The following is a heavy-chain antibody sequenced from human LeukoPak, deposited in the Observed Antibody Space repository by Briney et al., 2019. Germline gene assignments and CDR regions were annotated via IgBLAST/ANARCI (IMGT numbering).Heavy chain of an antibody. Sequence: PGGSLRLSYAASGFTFSSYGMHWVRQAPGKGLEWVAVISYDGSNKYYADSVKGRFTISRDNSKNTLYLQMNSLRAEDTAVYYCAKGRGSSGYYTYYYYYGMDVWGQGTTVTVSS. CDR1: GFTFSSYG. D-gene: IGHD3-22*01. J-gene: IGHJ6*02. CDR2: ISYDGSNK. V-gene: IGHV3-30*18. CDR3: AKGRGSSGYYTYYYYYGMDV.